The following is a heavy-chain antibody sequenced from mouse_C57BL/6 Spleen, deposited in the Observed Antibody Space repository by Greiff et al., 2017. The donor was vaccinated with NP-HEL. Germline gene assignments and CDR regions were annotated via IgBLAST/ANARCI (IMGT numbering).Heavy chain of an antibody. D-gene: IGHD4-1*01. CDR2: INPNNGGT. J-gene: IGHJ2*01. V-gene: IGHV1-18*01. Sequence: EVQLQQSGPELVKPGASVKIPCKASGYTFTDYNMDWVKQSHGKSLEWIGDINPNNGGTIYNQKFKGKATLTVDKSSSTAYMELRSLTSEDTAVYYCARWNWAYFDYWGQSTTLTVSS. CDR1: GYTFTDYN. CDR3: ARWNWAYFDY.